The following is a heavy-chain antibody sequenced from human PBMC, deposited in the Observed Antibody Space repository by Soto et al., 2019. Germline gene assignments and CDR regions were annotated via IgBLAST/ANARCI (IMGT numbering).Heavy chain of an antibody. CDR3: ARDESSYYDSSGPSDAFDI. V-gene: IGHV1-18*01. CDR2: ISAYNGNT. Sequence: ASVKVSCKASGYTFTSYGISWVRQAPGQGLEWMGWISAYNGNTNYAQKLQGRVTMTTDTSTSTAYMELRSLRSDDTAVYYCARDESSYYDSSGPSDAFDIWGQGTMVTVSS. D-gene: IGHD3-22*01. J-gene: IGHJ3*02. CDR1: GYTFTSYG.